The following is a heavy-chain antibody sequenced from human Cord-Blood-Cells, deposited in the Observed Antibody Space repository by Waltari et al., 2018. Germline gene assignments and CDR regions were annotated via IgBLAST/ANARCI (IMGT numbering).Heavy chain of an antibody. D-gene: IGHD3-9*01. V-gene: IGHV4-39*07. Sequence: QLQLQESGPGLVKPSETLSLPCTVSGGSISSSSYYWGWFRQPPGKGLEWSGSIYYSWSTYYNPSLKSRVSISVDTSKNQCSLKLRSVSAADTAVYYCASFESGSAGYWGQGTLVTVSS. CDR1: GGSISSSSYY. CDR2: IYYSWST. J-gene: IGHJ4*02. CDR3: ASFESGSAGY.